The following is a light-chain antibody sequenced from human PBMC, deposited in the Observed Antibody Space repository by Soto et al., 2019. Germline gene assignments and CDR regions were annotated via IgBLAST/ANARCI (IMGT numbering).Light chain of an antibody. Sequence: IVMTQSPATLSVSPGERATLSCRASQAISDNLAWYQHKPGQPPRLLIYDASSRATGIPDRFSGSGSGTDFTLTISRLEPEDFAVYYCQQYGSSSYTFGQGTKLEIK. CDR3: QQYGSSSYT. V-gene: IGKV3-20*01. CDR2: DAS. J-gene: IGKJ2*01. CDR1: QAISDN.